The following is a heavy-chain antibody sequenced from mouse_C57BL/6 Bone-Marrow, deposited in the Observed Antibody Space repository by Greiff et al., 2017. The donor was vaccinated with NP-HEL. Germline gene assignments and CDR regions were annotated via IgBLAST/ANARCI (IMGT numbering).Heavy chain of an antibody. V-gene: IGHV6-3*01. D-gene: IGHD5-1-1*01. CDR1: GFTFSNYW. Sequence: EVQLVESGGGLVQPGGSMKLSCVASGFTFSNYWMNWVRQSPEKGLEWVAQIRLKSDNYATHYAESVKGRFTISRDDSKSSVYLQMNNLRAEDTGIYYCTVGYTAGFAYWGQGTLVTVSA. CDR2: IRLKSDNYAT. J-gene: IGHJ3*01. CDR3: TVGYTAGFAY.